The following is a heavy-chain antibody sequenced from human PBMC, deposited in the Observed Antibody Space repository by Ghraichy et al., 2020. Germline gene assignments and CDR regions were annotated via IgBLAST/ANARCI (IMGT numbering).Heavy chain of an antibody. D-gene: IGHD3-9*01. J-gene: IGHJ4*02. CDR1: GFTFSSYA. CDR2: ISGSGGST. Sequence: GGSLRLSCAASGFTFSSYAMSWVRQAPGKGLEWVSAISGSGGSTYYADSVKGRFTISRDNSKNTLYLQMNSLRAEDTAVYYCARPFNYDILTGYYNYWGQGTLVTVSS. CDR3: ARPFNYDILTGYYNY. V-gene: IGHV3-23*01.